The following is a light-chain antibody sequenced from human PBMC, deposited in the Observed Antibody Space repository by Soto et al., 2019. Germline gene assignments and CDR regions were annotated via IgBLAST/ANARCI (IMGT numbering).Light chain of an antibody. CDR1: SSNIGAGYD. Sequence: QSVLTRTPSVSGAPGQSITISCTGSSSNIGAGYDVHWYQQLPGTAPKLLIYDNTNRPSGVPDRFSGSKTGTSASLAITGLQAEDEAVYYCQSYDSSLSSYVFGAGTKVTVL. CDR3: QSYDSSLSSYV. J-gene: IGLJ1*01. V-gene: IGLV1-40*01. CDR2: DNT.